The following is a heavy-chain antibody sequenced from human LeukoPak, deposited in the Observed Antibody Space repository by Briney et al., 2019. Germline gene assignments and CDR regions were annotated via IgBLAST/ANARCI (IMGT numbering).Heavy chain of an antibody. V-gene: IGHV4-34*01. CDR3: ARGVAARPVHYYYYMDV. CDR2: INHSGST. Sequence: SETLSLTCAVYGGPFSGYYWSWIRQPPGKGLEWIGEINHSGSTNYNPSLKSRVTISVDTSKNQFSLKLSSVTAADTAVYYCARGVAARPVHYYYYMDVWGKGTTVTVSS. CDR1: GGPFSGYY. D-gene: IGHD6-6*01. J-gene: IGHJ6*03.